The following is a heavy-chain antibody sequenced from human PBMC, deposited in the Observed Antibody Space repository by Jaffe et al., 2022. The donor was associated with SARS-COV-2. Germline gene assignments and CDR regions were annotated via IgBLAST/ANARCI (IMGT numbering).Heavy chain of an antibody. CDR1: GYTFTGYY. J-gene: IGHJ3*02. CDR3: ARERGYYDSSGSWGDAFDI. Sequence: QVQLVQSGAEVKKPGASVKVSCKASGYTFTGYYMHWVRQAPGQGLEWMGRINPNSGGTNYAQKFQGRVTMTRDTSISTAYMELSRLRSDDTAVYYCARERGYYDSSGSWGDAFDIWGQGTMVTVSS. CDR2: INPNSGGT. D-gene: IGHD3-22*01. V-gene: IGHV1-2*06.